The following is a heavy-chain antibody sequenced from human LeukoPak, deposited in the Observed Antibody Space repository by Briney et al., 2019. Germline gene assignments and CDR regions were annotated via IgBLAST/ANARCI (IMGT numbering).Heavy chain of an antibody. D-gene: IGHD3-22*01. CDR1: GYTFTSYA. CDR3: ARERNDCYGSSGCVGDSYMDV. CDR2: INTNTGNP. J-gene: IGHJ6*03. V-gene: IGHV7-4-1*02. Sequence: ASVKVSCKASGYTFTSYAMNWVRQAPGQGLEWMGWINTNTGNPTYAQGFTGRFVFSLDTSVSTAYLQISSLKAEDTAVYYCARERNDCYGSSGCVGDSYMDVWGKGTTVTVSS.